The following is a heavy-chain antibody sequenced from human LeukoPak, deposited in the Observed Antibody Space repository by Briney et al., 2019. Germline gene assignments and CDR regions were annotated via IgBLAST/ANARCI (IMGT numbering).Heavy chain of an antibody. V-gene: IGHV3-48*03. CDR3: ARDVFGWELFDC. J-gene: IGHJ4*02. Sequence: GGSLRLSCAASGFTFSSYEMNWVRQAPGKGLEWVSYISSSGSTIYYADSVEGRFTISRDNAKNSLYLQMNSLRAEDTAVYYCARDVFGWELFDCWGQGTLVTVSS. CDR2: ISSSGSTI. CDR1: GFTFSSYE. D-gene: IGHD1-26*01.